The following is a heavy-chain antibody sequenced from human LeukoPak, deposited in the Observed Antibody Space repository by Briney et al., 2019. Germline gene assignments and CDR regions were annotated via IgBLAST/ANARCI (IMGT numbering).Heavy chain of an antibody. CDR3: ARAAARTWYFDL. CDR2: ISYSGTT. J-gene: IGHJ2*01. V-gene: IGHV4-59*01. Sequence: SETLSLTCSVSGLSISSYYWSWIRQPPGKGVEWIGYISYSGTTNYNPSLKSRVTISVDTSKNQFSLKVTSVTAADTAVYYCARAAARTWYFDLWGRGTLVTVSS. CDR1: GLSISSYY. D-gene: IGHD6-13*01.